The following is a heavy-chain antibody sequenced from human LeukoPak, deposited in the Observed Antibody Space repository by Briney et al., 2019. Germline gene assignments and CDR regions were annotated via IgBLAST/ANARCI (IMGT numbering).Heavy chain of an antibody. CDR2: ISSSGSTI. CDR3: ARVVTSWGLYDAFDI. CDR1: GFTFSSYE. D-gene: IGHD7-27*01. V-gene: IGHV3-48*03. J-gene: IGHJ3*02. Sequence: GGSLRLSCAASGFTFSSYEMNWVRQAPGKGLEWVSYISSSGSTIYYADSVKGRFTISRDNAKNSLYLQMNSLRAEDTAVYYCARVVTSWGLYDAFDIWGQGTMVTVSS.